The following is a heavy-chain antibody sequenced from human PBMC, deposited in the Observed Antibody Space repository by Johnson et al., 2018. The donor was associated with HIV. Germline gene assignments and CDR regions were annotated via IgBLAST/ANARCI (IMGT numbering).Heavy chain of an antibody. V-gene: IGHV3-30*19. D-gene: IGHD1-1*01. CDR3: ASRYTVDAFDI. CDR2: VWFDGRNK. CDR1: GFTFSNYG. Sequence: QVQLVESGGGVVQPGRSLRLSCAASGFTFSNYGIHWVRQAPGKGLEWVAVVWFDGRNKYYADSVKGRFTISRDNSKNTLYLQMNSLRAEDTAVYYCASRYTVDAFDIWGQGTMVTVSS. J-gene: IGHJ3*02.